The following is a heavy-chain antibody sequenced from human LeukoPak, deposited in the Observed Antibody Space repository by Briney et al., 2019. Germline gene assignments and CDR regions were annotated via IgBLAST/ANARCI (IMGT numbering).Heavy chain of an antibody. CDR3: AELGVTMIGGV. CDR2: ISSSGSTI. D-gene: IGHD3-10*02. V-gene: IGHV3-48*03. J-gene: IGHJ6*03. CDR1: GFTFSSYE. Sequence: GGSLRLSCAASGFTFSSYEMNWVRQAPGKGLEWVSHISSSGSTIYYADSVKGRFTISRDDAKNSLYLQMNSLRAEDTAVYYCAELGVTMIGGVWGKGTTDTIS.